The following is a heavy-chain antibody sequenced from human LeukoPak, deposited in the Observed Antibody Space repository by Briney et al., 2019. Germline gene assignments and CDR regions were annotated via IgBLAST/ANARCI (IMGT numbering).Heavy chain of an antibody. Sequence: GESLKISCKGSGYSFINYWIGWVRQMPGKGLEWMGLIYPGDSDTIYSPSFQGQVTISVDKSFDTTYFQWISLKASDTAMYYCARRSGSRGSYSIDYWGQGTLVTVSS. D-gene: IGHD2-2*01. CDR1: GYSFINYW. V-gene: IGHV5-51*01. J-gene: IGHJ4*02. CDR3: ARRSGSRGSYSIDY. CDR2: IYPGDSDT.